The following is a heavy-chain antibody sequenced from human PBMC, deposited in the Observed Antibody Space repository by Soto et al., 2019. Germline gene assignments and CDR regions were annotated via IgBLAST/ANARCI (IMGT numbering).Heavy chain of an antibody. CDR3: ARLEWLSLAAWFDP. CDR2: IYPDDSDT. D-gene: IGHD3-3*01. CDR1: GYSFTNYW. V-gene: IGHV5-51*01. J-gene: IGHJ5*02. Sequence: GESLKISCKGSGYSFTNYWNGWVRQMPGKGLEWMGMIYPDDSDTKYSPSFQGQVTFSADKSINTAYLQWSSLKASDTAIYYCARLEWLSLAAWFDPWGQGTLVTVSS.